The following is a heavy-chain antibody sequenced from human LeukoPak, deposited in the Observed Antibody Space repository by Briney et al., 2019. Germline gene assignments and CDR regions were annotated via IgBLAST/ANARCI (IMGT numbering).Heavy chain of an antibody. CDR3: ARDSGSYPFDFDY. Sequence: ASVKVSCKASGYTFTGYYMHWVRQAPGQGLEWMGWINPNSGGTNYAQKFQGRVTMTRDTSISTAYMELSRLRSDDTAVYYCARDSGSYPFDFDYWGQGTLVTVSS. CDR2: INPNSGGT. CDR1: GYTFTGYY. J-gene: IGHJ4*02. V-gene: IGHV1-2*02. D-gene: IGHD1-26*01.